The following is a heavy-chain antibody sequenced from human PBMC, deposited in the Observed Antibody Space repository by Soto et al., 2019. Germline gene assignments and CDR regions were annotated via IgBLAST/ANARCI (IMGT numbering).Heavy chain of an antibody. V-gene: IGHV1-2*04. CDR3: ARLGYCSSTSCQDYYYYGMDV. CDR1: GYTFTGYY. D-gene: IGHD2-2*01. J-gene: IGHJ6*02. CDR2: INPNSGGT. Sequence: GASVKVSCKASGYTFTGYYMHWVRQAPGQGLEWMGWINPNSGGTNYAQKFQGWVTMTRDTSISTAYMELSRLRSDDTAVYYCARLGYCSSTSCQDYYYYGMDVWGQGTTVTVSS.